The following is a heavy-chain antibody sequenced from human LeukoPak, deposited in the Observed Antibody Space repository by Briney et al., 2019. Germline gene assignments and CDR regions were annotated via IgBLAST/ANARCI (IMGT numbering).Heavy chain of an antibody. CDR1: GFTFSSYS. CDR2: ISSSSSYI. J-gene: IGHJ4*02. CDR3: ARVGYDYVWGSYHLGDY. V-gene: IGHV3-21*01. D-gene: IGHD3-16*01. Sequence: PGGSLRLSCAASGFTFSSYSMYWVRQAPGKGLEWVSSISSSSSYIYYADSVKGRFTISRDNAKNSLYLQMNSLRAEDTAVYYCARVGYDYVWGSYHLGDYWGQGTLVTVSS.